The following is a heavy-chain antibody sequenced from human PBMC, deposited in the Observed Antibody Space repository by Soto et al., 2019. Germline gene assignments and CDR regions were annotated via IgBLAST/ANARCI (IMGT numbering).Heavy chain of an antibody. Sequence: QVQLQESGPGPVKPSETMSLTCTISGDSINNYFWNWIRQTPGKGLEWIGYISYSGSTSYNPSLQSRVTISSDTSKNHFSLKLSSVTAADTAVYYCARARQRDTGRGLDVWGQGTTVTVSS. CDR1: GDSINNYF. D-gene: IGHD5-18*01. CDR3: ARARQRDTGRGLDV. J-gene: IGHJ6*02. CDR2: ISYSGST. V-gene: IGHV4-59*01.